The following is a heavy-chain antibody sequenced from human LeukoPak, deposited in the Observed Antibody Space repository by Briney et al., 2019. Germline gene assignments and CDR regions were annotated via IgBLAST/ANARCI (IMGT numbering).Heavy chain of an antibody. CDR1: GFTFSSYA. J-gene: IGHJ4*02. CDR3: AKDGFCGGECYYSN. CDR2: ISGSGGST. Sequence: PGGSLRLSCAASGFTFSSYAMSWVRQAPGKGLEWVSAISGSGGSTYYADSVKGRFTISRDNSKNTLYLQMNSLRAEDTAVYYCAKDGFCGGECYYSNWGQGTLVTVSS. V-gene: IGHV3-23*01. D-gene: IGHD2-21*01.